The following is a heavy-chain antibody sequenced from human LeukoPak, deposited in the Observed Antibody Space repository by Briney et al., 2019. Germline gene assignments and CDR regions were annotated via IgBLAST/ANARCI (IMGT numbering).Heavy chain of an antibody. CDR2: ISWNSGSI. CDR3: AKDGDYGDYLYFDY. D-gene: IGHD4-17*01. Sequence: GGSLRLSCAASGFTFDDYAMHWVRQAPGKGLEWVSGISWNSGSIGYADSVKGRFTISRDNAKNSLYLQMNSLRAEDTALYYCAKDGDYGDYLYFDYWGQGTLVTVSS. CDR1: GFTFDDYA. J-gene: IGHJ4*02. V-gene: IGHV3-9*01.